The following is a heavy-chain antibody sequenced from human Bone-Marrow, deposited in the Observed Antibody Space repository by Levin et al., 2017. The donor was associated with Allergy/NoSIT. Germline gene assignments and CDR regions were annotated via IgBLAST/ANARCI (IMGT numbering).Heavy chain of an antibody. Sequence: GGSLRLSCAASGFRFSDYAMNWVHQAPGKGLEWVSSISESGDITDYADSVKGRFAISRDNSRNTLFLQMNSLRPDDTAVYYCAKQYVVGGWGQGTLVTVSS. D-gene: IGHD2-15*01. J-gene: IGHJ4*02. V-gene: IGHV3-23*01. CDR1: GFRFSDYA. CDR2: ISESGDIT. CDR3: AKQYVVGG.